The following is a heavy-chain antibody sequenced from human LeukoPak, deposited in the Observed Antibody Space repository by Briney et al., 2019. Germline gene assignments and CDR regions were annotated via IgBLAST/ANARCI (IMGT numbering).Heavy chain of an antibody. CDR2: IYAGDSNT. CDR1: GYRFTSYW. J-gene: IGHJ4*02. D-gene: IGHD2-2*01. CDR3: ARLGGDLYCTSTRCFYDY. V-gene: IGHV5-51*01. Sequence: GESLKISCKGSGYRFTSYWIGWVRRMPGKGLEWMGLIYAGDSNTRYRPSFQGQVTISVDKSISTAYLQWSSLKASDTAMYYCARLGGDLYCTSTRCFYDYCGQGTLVTVSP.